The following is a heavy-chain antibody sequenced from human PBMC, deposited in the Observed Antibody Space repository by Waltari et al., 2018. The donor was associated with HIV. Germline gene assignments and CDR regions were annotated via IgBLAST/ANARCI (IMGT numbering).Heavy chain of an antibody. CDR2: IYYSGST. J-gene: IGHJ6*02. CDR3: ARVDYGPNPYGMDV. CDR1: GGSISSYS. D-gene: IGHD4-17*01. Sequence: QVQLQESGPGLVKPSETLSLTCTVSGGSISSYSWSWSRQHPGKGLEWIGYIYYSGSTNYNPSLKSRVTISVDTSKNQFSLKLSSVTAADTAVYYCARVDYGPNPYGMDVWGQGTTVTVSS. V-gene: IGHV4-59*01.